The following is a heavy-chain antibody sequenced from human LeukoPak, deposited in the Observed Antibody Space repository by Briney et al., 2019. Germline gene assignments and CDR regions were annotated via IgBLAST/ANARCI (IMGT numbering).Heavy chain of an antibody. CDR2: ISGSGGST. J-gene: IGHJ4*02. V-gene: IGHV3-23*01. CDR3: AKAGYSSSPLLFYYFDY. CDR1: GFTFSSYA. D-gene: IGHD6-13*01. Sequence: GGSLRLSCAASGFTFSSYAMSWVRQAPGKGLEWVSAISGSGGSTYYADSVKGRFTISRDNSKNTLYLQMNSLRAEDTAVYYCAKAGYSSSPLLFYYFDYWGQGTLVTVSS.